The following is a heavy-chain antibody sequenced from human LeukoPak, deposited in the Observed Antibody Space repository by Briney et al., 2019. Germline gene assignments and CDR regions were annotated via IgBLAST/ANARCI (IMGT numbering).Heavy chain of an antibody. CDR3: ARGRDYGGNKWAFDY. CDR2: INWNGGST. Sequence: GGTLRLSCAASGFTFSSYGMNWVRQAPGKGLEWVSGINWNGGSTGYADSVKGRFTISRDNARNSLHLLMNSLRGEDTALYFCARGRDYGGNKWAFDYWGQGTLVTVSS. CDR1: GFTFSSYG. D-gene: IGHD4-23*01. V-gene: IGHV3-20*04. J-gene: IGHJ4*02.